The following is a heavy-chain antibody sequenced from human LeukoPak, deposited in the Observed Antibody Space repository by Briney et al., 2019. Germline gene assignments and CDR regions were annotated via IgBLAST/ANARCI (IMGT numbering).Heavy chain of an antibody. D-gene: IGHD4-17*01. J-gene: IGHJ5*02. CDR2: IYPGDSDT. V-gene: IGHV5-51*01. Sequence: GESLKISCKGSGYNFTSHWIGWVRQIPGKGLEWVGIIYPGDSDTRYSPSFQGQVTISADKSISTAYLQWSSLKASDTAMYYRARQTGPTANNWFDPWGQGTLVTVSS. CDR3: ARQTGPTANNWFDP. CDR1: GYNFTSHW.